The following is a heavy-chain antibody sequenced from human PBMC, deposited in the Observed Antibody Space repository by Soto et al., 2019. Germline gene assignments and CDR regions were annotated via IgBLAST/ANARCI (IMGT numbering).Heavy chain of an antibody. D-gene: IGHD2-2*01. V-gene: IGHV3-23*01. J-gene: IGHJ4*02. Sequence: EVQLLESGGDLVQPGGSLRLSCAASGFSLNNFAMTWVRQAPGKGLEWVSGITSSGDKTYYADSVKGRFIISRDNSKNTLYLQRNSLRVEDTALYYCARDCGSTSCSVWHYWGQGTLVTVSS. CDR3: ARDCGSTSCSVWHY. CDR2: ITSSGDKT. CDR1: GFSLNNFA.